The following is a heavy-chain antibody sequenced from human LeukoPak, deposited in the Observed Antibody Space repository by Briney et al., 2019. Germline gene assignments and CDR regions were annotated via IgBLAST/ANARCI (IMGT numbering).Heavy chain of an antibody. J-gene: IGHJ4*02. D-gene: IGHD2-15*01. Sequence: GGYLRLSCAASGFTFNSYGMYWVCQAPGKGLEWISGIFGSGGSPHYADSVKGRFTISRDNSQEIVYLQLDSLRVEDTALYYCGKTTVGYSSGRYPGWPVDYWGQGALVTVSS. CDR2: IFGSGGSP. V-gene: IGHV3-23*01. CDR3: GKTTVGYSSGRYPGWPVDY. CDR1: GFTFNSYG.